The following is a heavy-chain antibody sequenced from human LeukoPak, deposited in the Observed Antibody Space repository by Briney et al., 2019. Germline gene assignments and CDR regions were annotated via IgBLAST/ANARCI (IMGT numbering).Heavy chain of an antibody. CDR3: AKGAGIYYYYGMDV. CDR1: GFTFSSHE. D-gene: IGHD6-19*01. J-gene: IGHJ6*02. CDR2: ISYDGSNK. Sequence: PGGSLRLSCADSGFTFSSHEMNWVRKAPGKGLEWVAVISYDGSNKYYADSVKGRFTISRDNSKNTLYLQMNSLRAEDTAVYCCAKGAGIYYYYGMDVWGQGTTVTVSS. V-gene: IGHV3-30*18.